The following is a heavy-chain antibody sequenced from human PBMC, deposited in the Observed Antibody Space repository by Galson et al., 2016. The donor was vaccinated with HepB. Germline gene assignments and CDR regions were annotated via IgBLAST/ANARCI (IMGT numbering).Heavy chain of an antibody. D-gene: IGHD2-15*01. CDR3: ARGRGGRLFDY. Sequence: SVKVSCKASGYTFTGYDIHWVRQAPGQGLEWMGWINPNSGGTNYAQKFQGRVTMTRDTSISTAYMELSRLTCDDTAVYFCARGRGGRLFDYWGQGSLVTVSS. V-gene: IGHV1-2*02. CDR2: INPNSGGT. CDR1: GYTFTGYD. J-gene: IGHJ4*02.